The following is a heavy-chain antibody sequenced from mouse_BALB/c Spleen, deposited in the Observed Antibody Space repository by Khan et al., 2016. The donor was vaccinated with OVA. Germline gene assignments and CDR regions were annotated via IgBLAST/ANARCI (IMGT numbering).Heavy chain of an antibody. V-gene: IGHV1-77*01. J-gene: IGHJ3*01. Sequence: QVQLQQSGPELVKPGASVKMSCKASGYTFTDYVMNWVKQRTGQGLEWIGQIYPGSDSTYYNEKFKGKATLTADRSSSTAYMQLSSLPSEDSAVYFCARAGWDVFAYWGQGTLVTVSA. D-gene: IGHD4-1*01. CDR3: ARAGWDVFAY. CDR1: GYTFTDYV. CDR2: IYPGSDST.